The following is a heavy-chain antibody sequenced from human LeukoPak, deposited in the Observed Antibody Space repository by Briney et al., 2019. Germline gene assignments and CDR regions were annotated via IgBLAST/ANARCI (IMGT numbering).Heavy chain of an antibody. J-gene: IGHJ6*02. CDR1: GGSISNSGHY. D-gene: IGHD3-10*01. Sequence: SETLSLTCTVSGGSISNSGHYWVWIRQPPGEGLEWIGTITNTGSTYSNPSLKSRVTISIDASKTQISLRLTSVTAADTAVFYCARKTPGTSVDAWGQGTPVTVSS. V-gene: IGHV4-39*01. CDR2: ITNTGST. CDR3: ARKTPGTSVDA.